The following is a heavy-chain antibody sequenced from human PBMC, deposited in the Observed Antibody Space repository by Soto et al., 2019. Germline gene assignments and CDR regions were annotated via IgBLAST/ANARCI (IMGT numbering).Heavy chain of an antibody. D-gene: IGHD2-2*01. Sequence: GGSLRLSCAASGFTFRNYGMHWVRQAPGKGLEWLAVISYDGSNEYYADSVKGRFTISRDNSKNTLYVQMNSLKTEDTAVYYCAKDLGRRPIEVVPDARFEPWGQGTLVTVSS. CDR2: ISYDGSNE. CDR1: GFTFRNYG. V-gene: IGHV3-30*18. J-gene: IGHJ5*02. CDR3: AKDLGRRPIEVVPDARFEP.